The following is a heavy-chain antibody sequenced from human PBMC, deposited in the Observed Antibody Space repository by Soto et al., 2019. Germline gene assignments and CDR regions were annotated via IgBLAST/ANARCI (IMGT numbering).Heavy chain of an antibody. J-gene: IGHJ6*02. Sequence: QVQLVESGGGVVQPGRSLRLSCAASGFTFSNYAMHWVRQAAGKGLEWVAVISYDGRNKYYVDSVKGRFTISRDNSKNTLYLEMNSLRTEDTAVFYCARARTTINLVYYYEMDVWGQWTTVTVSS. D-gene: IGHD3-3*01. CDR2: ISYDGRNK. CDR3: ARARTTINLVYYYEMDV. V-gene: IGHV3-30*04. CDR1: GFTFSNYA.